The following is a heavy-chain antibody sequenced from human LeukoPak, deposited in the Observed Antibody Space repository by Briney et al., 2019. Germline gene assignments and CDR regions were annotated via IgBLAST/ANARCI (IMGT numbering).Heavy chain of an antibody. J-gene: IGHJ6*03. CDR3: ARQTAVLTYYYMDV. Sequence: SETLSLTCTVSGGSISSYYWSWIRQPPGKGLEWIGYIYYSGSTNYNPSLKSRVTMSVDTSKNQFSLKLSSVTAADTAVYYCARQTAVLTYYYMDVWGKGTTVTISS. D-gene: IGHD3-22*01. V-gene: IGHV4-59*08. CDR1: GGSISSYY. CDR2: IYYSGST.